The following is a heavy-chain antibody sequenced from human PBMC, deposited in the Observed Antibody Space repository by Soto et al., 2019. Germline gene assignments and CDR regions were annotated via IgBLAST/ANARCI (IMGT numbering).Heavy chain of an antibody. D-gene: IGHD2-15*01. CDR2: IKSKTDGETT. CDR3: TTEGPGYCSGGSCQAFGY. Sequence: GGSLRLSCAASGFTFSYAWMSWVRQAPGKGLEWVGRIKSKTDGETTDYAAPVKGRFTISRDDSKNTLYLQMNSLKTEDTAVYYCTTEGPGYCSGGSCQAFGYWGPGTLVTVSS. CDR1: GFTFSYAW. V-gene: IGHV3-15*01. J-gene: IGHJ4*02.